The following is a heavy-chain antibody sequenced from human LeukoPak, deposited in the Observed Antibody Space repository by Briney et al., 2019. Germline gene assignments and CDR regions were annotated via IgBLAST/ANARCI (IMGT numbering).Heavy chain of an antibody. V-gene: IGHV3-33*01. Sequence: GGSLRLSCAASGFTFSSYGMHWVRQAPGKGLEWVAVIWYDGSNKYYADSVKGRFTISRDNSENTLYLQVNSLRAEDTAVYYCARDRAGYSSSWDHDAFDIWGQGTMVTVSS. CDR1: GFTFSSYG. D-gene: IGHD6-13*01. CDR3: ARDRAGYSSSWDHDAFDI. J-gene: IGHJ3*02. CDR2: IWYDGSNK.